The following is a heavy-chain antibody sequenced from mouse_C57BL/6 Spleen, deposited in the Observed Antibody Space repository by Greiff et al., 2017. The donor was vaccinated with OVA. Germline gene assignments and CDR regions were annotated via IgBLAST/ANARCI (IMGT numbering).Heavy chain of an antibody. D-gene: IGHD2-2*01. V-gene: IGHV5-16*01. CDR2: INYDGSST. CDR3: ARGNGYDWYFDV. J-gene: IGHJ1*03. Sequence: EVKLVESEGGLVQPGSSMKLSCTASGFTFSDYYMAWVRQVPEKGLEWVANINYDGSSTYYLDSLKSRFIISRDNAKNILYLQMSSLKSEDTATYYCARGNGYDWYFDVWGTGTTVTVSS. CDR1: GFTFSDYY.